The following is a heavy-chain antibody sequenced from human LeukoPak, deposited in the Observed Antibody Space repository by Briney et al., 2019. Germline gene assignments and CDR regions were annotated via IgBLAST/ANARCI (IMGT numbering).Heavy chain of an antibody. D-gene: IGHD2-2*01. CDR2: IKQDGSEK. CDR1: GFSFDTYW. V-gene: IGHV3-7*01. Sequence: GGSLRLSCAVSGFSFDTYWMTWVRQAPGKGLEWVANIKQDGSEKYYVDSVKGRFTISRDNAKNSLYLQMNSLRAEDTAVYYCARVPTREYQLLFLDYWGQGTLVTVSS. J-gene: IGHJ4*02. CDR3: ARVPTREYQLLFLDY.